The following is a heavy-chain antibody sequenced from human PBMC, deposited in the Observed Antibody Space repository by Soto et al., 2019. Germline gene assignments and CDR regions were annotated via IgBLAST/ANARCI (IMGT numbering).Heavy chain of an antibody. CDR2: IYSGENT. D-gene: IGHD3-22*01. V-gene: IGHV3-66*01. CDR3: ARDRQYDDSSGHFVFDY. CDR1: GFTVSSNY. J-gene: IGHJ4*02. Sequence: GGSLRLSCAASGFTVSSNYMSWVRQAPGKGLEWVSVIYSGENTYYADSVKGRFTISRDNSKNTLYLQMNSLRAEDTAVYYCARDRQYDDSSGHFVFDYWGQGTLVTVSS.